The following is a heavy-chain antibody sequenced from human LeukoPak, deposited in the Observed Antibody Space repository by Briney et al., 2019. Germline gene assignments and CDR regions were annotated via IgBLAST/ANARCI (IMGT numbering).Heavy chain of an antibody. CDR3: ARHSRLSYQPGWFDP. V-gene: IGHV4-59*08. J-gene: IGHJ5*02. CDR1: GGSISSYY. D-gene: IGHD2-2*01. CDR2: IYYSGST. Sequence: PSETLSLTCTVSGGSISSYYWSWIRQPPGKGLEWIGYIYYSGSTNYNPSLKSRVTISVDTSKNQFSLKLSSVTAADTAVYYCARHSRLSYQPGWFDPWGQGTLVTVSS.